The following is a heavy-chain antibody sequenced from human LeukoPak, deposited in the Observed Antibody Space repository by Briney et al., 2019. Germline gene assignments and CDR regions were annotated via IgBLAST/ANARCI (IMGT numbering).Heavy chain of an antibody. Sequence: GGSLKLSCAASGFTFSGSAMHWVRQASGKGLEWVGRIRSKANSYATAYAASVKGRFTVSRDDSKNTAYLQMNSLKTEDTAVYYCSSSLWFGELLKAFDLWGRGTLVTVSS. CDR1: GFTFSGSA. V-gene: IGHV3-73*01. D-gene: IGHD3-10*01. J-gene: IGHJ2*01. CDR2: IRSKANSYAT. CDR3: SSSLWFGELLKAFDL.